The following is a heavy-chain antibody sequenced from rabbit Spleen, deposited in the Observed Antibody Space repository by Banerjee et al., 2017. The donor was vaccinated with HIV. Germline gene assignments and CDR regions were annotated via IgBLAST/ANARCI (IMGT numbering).Heavy chain of an antibody. D-gene: IGHD1-1*01. Sequence: QLKESGGGLVQPGGSLKLFCKASGFDFSSYGVNWVRQAPGKGLEWIGYIDPVFGIAVYASWVNGRFTISRDNAQNTLYLQLNSLTAADTAAYFCVREVYHILGLWGPGTLVTVS. CDR3: VREVYHILGL. J-gene: IGHJ4*01. V-gene: IGHV1S7*01. CDR2: IDPVFGIA. CDR1: GFDFSSYG.